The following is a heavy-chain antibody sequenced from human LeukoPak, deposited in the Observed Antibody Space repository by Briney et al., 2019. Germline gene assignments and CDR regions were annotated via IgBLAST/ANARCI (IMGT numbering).Heavy chain of an antibody. CDR3: AREGSNPDAFDI. Sequence: PGGSLRLSCAASGFTFSSYSMNWVRQAPGKGLEWVSYISSSSTIYYADSVKGRFTISRDNAKNSLYLQMNSLRAEDTAVYYCAREGSNPDAFDIWGQGTMVTVSS. CDR1: GFTFSSYS. D-gene: IGHD1-14*01. V-gene: IGHV3-48*01. J-gene: IGHJ3*02. CDR2: ISSSSTI.